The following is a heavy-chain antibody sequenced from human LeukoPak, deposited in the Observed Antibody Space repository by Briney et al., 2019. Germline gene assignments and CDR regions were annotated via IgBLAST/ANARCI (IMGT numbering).Heavy chain of an antibody. CDR1: GYSFTSYW. CDR3: ATNSKSERYFDWFGNPTRGYAAFDI. J-gene: IGHJ3*02. Sequence: GESLKISCKGSGYSFTSYWIGWVRQMPGKGLEWMGIIYPGDSDTRYSPSFQGQVTISADKSISTAYLQWSSLKASDTAMYYCATNSKSERYFDWFGNPTRGYAAFDIWGQGTMVTVSS. CDR2: IYPGDSDT. D-gene: IGHD3-9*01. V-gene: IGHV5-51*01.